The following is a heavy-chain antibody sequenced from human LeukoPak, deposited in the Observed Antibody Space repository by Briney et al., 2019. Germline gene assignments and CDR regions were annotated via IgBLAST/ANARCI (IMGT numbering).Heavy chain of an antibody. CDR2: IFPGDSDT. J-gene: IGHJ4*02. CDR3: ARRQSYGETFDY. D-gene: IGHD4-17*01. Sequence: GESLKISCKGSGYSFPAYWIGWVRQMPGKGLEWMGIIFPGDSDTRYGPSFQGQVTISADKSITTAYLHWSSLKASDTAMYYCARRQSYGETFDYWGQGTLVTVSS. V-gene: IGHV5-51*01. CDR1: GYSFPAYW.